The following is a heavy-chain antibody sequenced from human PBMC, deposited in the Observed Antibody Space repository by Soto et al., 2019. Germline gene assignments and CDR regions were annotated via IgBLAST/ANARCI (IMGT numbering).Heavy chain of an antibody. V-gene: IGHV1-69*01. CDR2: IIPIFGTA. J-gene: IGHJ4*02. CDR1: GGTFSSYA. Sequence: QVQLVQSGAEVQKPGSSVKVSCKASGGTFSSYAISWVRQAPGQGLEWMGGIIPIFGTANYAQKFQGRVTITADESTSTAYMELSSLRSEDTAVYYCAREPEIHYYDSSGPPFDYWGQGTLVTVSS. CDR3: AREPEIHYYDSSGPPFDY. D-gene: IGHD3-22*01.